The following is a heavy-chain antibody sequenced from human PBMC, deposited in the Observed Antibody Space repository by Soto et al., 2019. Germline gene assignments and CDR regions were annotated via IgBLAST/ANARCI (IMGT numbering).Heavy chain of an antibody. CDR1: GYTFSSNW. CDR2: IYPGDSET. CDR3: AVFRSSWFGDGRLDS. V-gene: IGHV5-51*01. J-gene: IGHJ4*02. Sequence: GESLKISCQTSGYTFSSNWIGWVRQMPGKGLEWMGIIYPGDSETRYSPSFQGQVTISADRSFSTAYLQWNSLEASDTAIYYCAVFRSSWFGDGRLDSWGPGTLVTVSS. D-gene: IGHD6-13*01.